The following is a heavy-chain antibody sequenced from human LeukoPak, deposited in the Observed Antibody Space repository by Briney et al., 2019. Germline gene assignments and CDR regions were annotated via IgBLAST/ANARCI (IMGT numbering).Heavy chain of an antibody. CDR1: GYTFTDYY. D-gene: IGHD1-26*01. CDR3: ARDQRDWSYSHYDY. J-gene: IGHJ4*02. Sequence: ASVKVSCKASGYTFTDYYMHWVRQAPGQGLEWMGWINPNSGGTNYAQKFQGRVTVTRDASISTAYMELSRVTSDDTAVYYCARDQRDWSYSHYDYWGQGTLVTVSS. CDR2: INPNSGGT. V-gene: IGHV1-2*02.